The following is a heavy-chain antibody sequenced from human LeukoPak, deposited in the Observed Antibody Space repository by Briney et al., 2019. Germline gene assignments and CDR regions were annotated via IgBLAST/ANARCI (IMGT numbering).Heavy chain of an antibody. Sequence: GGSLRLSCAASGFTFSSYGMHWVRQAPGKGLEWVSAISGSGGSTYYADSVKGRFTISRDNSKNTLYLQMNSLRAEDTAVYYCANTVGYCSSTSCPPGYWGQGTLVTVSS. J-gene: IGHJ4*02. CDR2: ISGSGGST. D-gene: IGHD2-2*01. V-gene: IGHV3-23*01. CDR3: ANTVGYCSSTSCPPGY. CDR1: GFTFSSYG.